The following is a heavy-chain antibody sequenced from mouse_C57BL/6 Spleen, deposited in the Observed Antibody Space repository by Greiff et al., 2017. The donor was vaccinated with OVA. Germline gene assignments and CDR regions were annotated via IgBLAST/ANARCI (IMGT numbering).Heavy chain of an antibody. CDR1: GFSLTSYG. CDR2: IWTGGGT. CDR3: ASWGGAY. J-gene: IGHJ3*01. D-gene: IGHD4-1*01. Sequence: VKLMESGPGLVAPAQSLSITCTVSGFSLTSYGISWVRQPPGKGLEWLGVIWTGGGTNYNSALKSRLSISKDNSKSYVFLKMNRLQTDDTARYYCASWGGAYWGQGTLVTVSA. V-gene: IGHV2-9-1*01.